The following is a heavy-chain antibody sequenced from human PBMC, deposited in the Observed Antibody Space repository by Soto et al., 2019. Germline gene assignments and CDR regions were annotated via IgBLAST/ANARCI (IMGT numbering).Heavy chain of an antibody. CDR2: INTANGNK. J-gene: IGHJ4*02. CDR1: GYTFTDFF. V-gene: IGHV1-3*04. CDR3: ATLPNTIY. D-gene: IGHD3-9*01. Sequence: GASVKVSCKASGYTFTDFFMHWVRQAPGQRLEWMGWINTANGNKKSSQQFQGRVTFTRDTSATTAHMQLSSLRSEDTAVYYCATLPNTIYWGQGTLVTVS.